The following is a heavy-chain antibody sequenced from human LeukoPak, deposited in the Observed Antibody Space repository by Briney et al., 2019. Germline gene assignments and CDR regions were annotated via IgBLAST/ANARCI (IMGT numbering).Heavy chain of an antibody. V-gene: IGHV3-30*18. CDR3: AKAAGGWDSPFDY. CDR1: GFTFSSYG. D-gene: IGHD6-19*01. Sequence: PGGSLRLSCAASGFTFSSYGMHWVRQAPGKGLEWVAVISYDGSNKYYADSVKGRSTISRDNSKNTLYLQMNSLRAEDTAVYCCAKAAGGWDSPFDYWGQGTLVTVSS. CDR2: ISYDGSNK. J-gene: IGHJ4*02.